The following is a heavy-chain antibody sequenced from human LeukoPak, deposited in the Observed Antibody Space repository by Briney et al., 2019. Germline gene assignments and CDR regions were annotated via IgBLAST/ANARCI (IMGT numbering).Heavy chain of an antibody. Sequence: ASVKVSCKASGGTFSSYAISWVRQAPGQGLEWMGGIIPIFGTANYAQKFQGRVTITADESPSTAYMELSSLRSEDTAVYYCARDCSGGSCYSDYWGQGTLVTVSS. CDR1: GGTFSSYA. CDR2: IIPIFGTA. CDR3: ARDCSGGSCYSDY. V-gene: IGHV1-69*13. D-gene: IGHD2-15*01. J-gene: IGHJ4*02.